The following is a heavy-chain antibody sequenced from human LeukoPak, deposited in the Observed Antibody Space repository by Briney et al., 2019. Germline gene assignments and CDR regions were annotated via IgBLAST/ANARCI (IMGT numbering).Heavy chain of an antibody. CDR1: GFTFSSYG. Sequence: GGSLRLSCAASGFTFSSYGMHWVRQAPGKGLEWVAVISYDGSNKYYADSVKGRFTISRDNSKNTLYLQMNSLRAEDTAVYYCAKGYAFTIAAAPFDYWGQGTLVTVSS. V-gene: IGHV3-30*18. D-gene: IGHD6-13*01. CDR3: AKGYAFTIAAAPFDY. CDR2: ISYDGSNK. J-gene: IGHJ4*02.